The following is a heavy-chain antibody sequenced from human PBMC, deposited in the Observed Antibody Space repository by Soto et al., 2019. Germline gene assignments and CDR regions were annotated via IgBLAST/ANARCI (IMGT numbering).Heavy chain of an antibody. CDR1: GFSVSTSGEG. CDR2: IYWNDDK. V-gene: IGHV2-5*01. J-gene: IGHJ4*02. Sequence: QITLKESGATQVKPTQTLTLTCTFSGFSVSTSGEGVGWIRQPPGKALEWLALIYWNDDKPYSPSLKNRLTVTKDASKNQVVLTMTNMDPVDTATYYCVHSKYTDFWSGYYSFYFDYWGQGTLVTVSS. D-gene: IGHD3-3*01. CDR3: VHSKYTDFWSGYYSFYFDY.